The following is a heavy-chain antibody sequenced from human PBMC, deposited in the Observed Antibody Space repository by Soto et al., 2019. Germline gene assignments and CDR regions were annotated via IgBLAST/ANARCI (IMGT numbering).Heavy chain of an antibody. J-gene: IGHJ3*02. CDR3: AKDISYGSGRYAFDI. Sequence: GGSLRLSCAASGFTFDDYAMHWVRQAPGKGLEWVSGISWNSGSIGYADSVKGRFTISRDNAKNSLYLQMNSLRAEDTALYYCAKDISYGSGRYAFDIWGQGTMVTVSS. CDR2: ISWNSGSI. D-gene: IGHD3-10*01. V-gene: IGHV3-9*01. CDR1: GFTFDDYA.